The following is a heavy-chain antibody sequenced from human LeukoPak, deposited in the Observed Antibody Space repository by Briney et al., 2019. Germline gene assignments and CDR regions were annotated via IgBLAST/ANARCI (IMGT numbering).Heavy chain of an antibody. Sequence: GESLKISCKGSGYSFTSYWIGWVRQMPGKGLEWMGIIYPDDSDTRYSPSFEGQVIISVDKSISTAYLQWSSLKASDTATYYCARHGHCTNGVCYSNYYYYMDVWGKGTRSPSP. D-gene: IGHD2-8*01. CDR3: ARHGHCTNGVCYSNYYYYMDV. V-gene: IGHV5-51*01. CDR1: GYSFTSYW. J-gene: IGHJ6*03. CDR2: IYPDDSDT.